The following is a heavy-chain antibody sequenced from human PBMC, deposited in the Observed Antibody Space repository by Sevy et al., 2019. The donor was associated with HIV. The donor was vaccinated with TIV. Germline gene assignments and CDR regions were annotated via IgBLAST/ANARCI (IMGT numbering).Heavy chain of an antibody. CDR1: GFTVSSNY. CDR3: ARDRVGVPIGAFDI. CDR2: IYSGGST. V-gene: IGHV3-53*01. J-gene: IGHJ3*02. D-gene: IGHD1-26*01. Sequence: GGSLRLSCAASGFTVSSNYMSWVRQAPGKGLEWVSVIYSGGSTYYADAVKGRFTISRDNSKNTLYLQMNSLRAEDTAVYYCARDRVGVPIGAFDIWGQGTMVTVSS.